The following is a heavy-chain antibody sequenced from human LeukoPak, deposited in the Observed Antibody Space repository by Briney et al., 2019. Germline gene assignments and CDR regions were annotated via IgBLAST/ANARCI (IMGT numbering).Heavy chain of an antibody. CDR2: INWNGGST. J-gene: IGHJ3*02. Sequence: GGSLRPSCAASGFTFDDYGMSWVRQAPGKGLEWVSGINWNGGSTGYADSVKGRFTISRDNAKNSLYLQMNSLRAEDTALYYCARVYRNVVGAVHDAFDIWGQGTMVTVSS. V-gene: IGHV3-20*04. CDR1: GFTFDDYG. CDR3: ARVYRNVVGAVHDAFDI. D-gene: IGHD2-15*01.